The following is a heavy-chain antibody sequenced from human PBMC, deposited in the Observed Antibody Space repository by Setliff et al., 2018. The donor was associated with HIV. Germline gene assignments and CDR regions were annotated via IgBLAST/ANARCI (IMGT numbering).Heavy chain of an antibody. Sequence: LSLTCTVSGDSISSDFYWGWIRQPPGKGLEWIGSIYHSGNTYYMPSLQSRVTISVDMSKNLFSLNLNSVTAADTAVYYCARGQGCGGGCHYAFEMWGQGTMVTVSS. CDR3: ARGQGCGGGCHYAFEM. J-gene: IGHJ3*02. CDR2: IYHSGNT. CDR1: GDSISSDFY. D-gene: IGHD2-21*02. V-gene: IGHV4-38-2*02.